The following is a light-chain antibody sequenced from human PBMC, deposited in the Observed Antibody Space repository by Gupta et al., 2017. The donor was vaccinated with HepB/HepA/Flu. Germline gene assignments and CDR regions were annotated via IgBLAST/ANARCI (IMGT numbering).Light chain of an antibody. J-gene: IGKJ4*01. CDR2: AAS. CDR3: QKYNRTPPA. CDR1: QAISNY. Sequence: IQTTQSPPSLSASVGDRVTIPCRSSQAISNYLAWYQQKPGKLPKLLIYAASTLQSGVPARFSGSGSGTDFTLTISSLQPEDVATYYCQKYNRTPPAFGGGTKVEIK. V-gene: IGKV1-27*01.